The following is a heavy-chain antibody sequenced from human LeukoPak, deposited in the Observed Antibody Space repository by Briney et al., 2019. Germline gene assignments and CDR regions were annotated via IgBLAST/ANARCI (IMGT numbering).Heavy chain of an antibody. CDR2: IIPILGIA. D-gene: IGHD3-10*01. CDR1: GCTFSSYA. Sequence: ASVKVSCKASGCTFSSYAISWVRQAPGQGLEWMGRIIPILGIANYAQKFQGRVTITADKSTSTAYMELSSLRSEDTAVYYCARDLCMVPGYKPPDYWGQGNLATVSS. V-gene: IGHV1-69*04. CDR3: ARDLCMVPGYKPPDY. J-gene: IGHJ4*02.